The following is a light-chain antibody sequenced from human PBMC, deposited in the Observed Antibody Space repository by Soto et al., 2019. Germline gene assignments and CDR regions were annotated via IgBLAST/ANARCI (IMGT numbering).Light chain of an antibody. Sequence: EIVLTQSPDTLSLSPGERATLSCRASQSVSSSFLAWYQQKPGQAPRLLIYGASSRATGIPDRFSGSGSGTDFTLTISRLEPEDVAVYYCQQYGSSPLTFGGGTKVQIK. CDR3: QQYGSSPLT. CDR1: QSVSSSF. CDR2: GAS. V-gene: IGKV3-20*01. J-gene: IGKJ4*01.